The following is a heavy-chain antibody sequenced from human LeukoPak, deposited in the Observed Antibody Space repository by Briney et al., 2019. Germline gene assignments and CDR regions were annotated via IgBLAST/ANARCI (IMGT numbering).Heavy chain of an antibody. CDR3: ARDGALVNYYYYYMDV. J-gene: IGHJ6*03. V-gene: IGHV3-30*03. CDR2: ISYDGSNK. CDR1: GFTFSSYG. D-gene: IGHD3-22*01. Sequence: GGSLRLSCAASGFTFSSYGMHWVRQAPGKGLEWVAVISYDGSNKYYADSVKGRFTISRDNSKNTLYLQMNSLRAEDTAVYYCARDGALVNYYYYYMDVWGKGTTVTVSS.